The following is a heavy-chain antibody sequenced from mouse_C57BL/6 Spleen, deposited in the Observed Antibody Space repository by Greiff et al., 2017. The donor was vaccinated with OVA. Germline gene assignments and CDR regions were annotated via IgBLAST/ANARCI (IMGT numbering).Heavy chain of an antibody. V-gene: IGHV3-6*01. D-gene: IGHD3-2*02. CDR2: ISYDGSN. Sequence: EVKLVESGPGLVKPSQSLSLTCSVTGYSITSGYYWNWIRQFPGNKLEWMGYISYDGSNNYNPSLKNRISITRDTSKNQFFLKLNSVTTEDTATYYCARGSGYVYYAMDYWGQGTSVTVSS. CDR1: GYSITSGYY. J-gene: IGHJ4*01. CDR3: ARGSGYVYYAMDY.